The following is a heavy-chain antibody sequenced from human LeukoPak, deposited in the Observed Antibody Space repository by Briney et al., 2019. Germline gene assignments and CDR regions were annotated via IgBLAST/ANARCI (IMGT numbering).Heavy chain of an antibody. V-gene: IGHV3-21*01. Sequence: GGSLRLSRAAPGFTFSSYSMNWVRQAPGKGLEWVSSISSSSSYIYYAGSVKGRFTISRDNAKNSLYLQMNSLRAEDTAVYYCASGIWSGYPYFDYWGQGTLVTVSS. CDR1: GFTFSSYS. J-gene: IGHJ4*02. D-gene: IGHD3-3*01. CDR2: ISSSSSYI. CDR3: ASGIWSGYPYFDY.